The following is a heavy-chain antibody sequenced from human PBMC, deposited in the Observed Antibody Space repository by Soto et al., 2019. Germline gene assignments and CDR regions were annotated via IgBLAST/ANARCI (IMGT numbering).Heavy chain of an antibody. D-gene: IGHD3-10*01. CDR1: GFTFSTYA. V-gene: IGHV3-23*01. CDR2: ISGSGGTT. CDR3: AKSYSDSGSSGVGHDN. Sequence: EVQLLESGGDLVQPGGSLRLSCAASGFTFSTYAMSWVRQTAGKGLEWVSAISGSGGTTYYADSVKGRVTVSRDNSKNTVYLQMNSLRVEDTAVYYCAKSYSDSGSSGVGHDNWGQGTLVTVTS. J-gene: IGHJ4*02.